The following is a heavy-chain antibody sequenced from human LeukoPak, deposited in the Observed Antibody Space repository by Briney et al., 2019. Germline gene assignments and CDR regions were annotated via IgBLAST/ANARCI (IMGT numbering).Heavy chain of an antibody. Sequence: SGGSLRLSCAASGFTVSSNYMSWVRQAPGKGLEWVSVIYSGGSTYYADSVKGRFTISRDNSKNTLYLQMSSLRAEDTAVYYCARGPVRGVIQLWGQGTLVTVSS. CDR3: ARGPVRGVIQL. D-gene: IGHD3-10*01. V-gene: IGHV3-53*01. CDR2: IYSGGST. J-gene: IGHJ4*02. CDR1: GFTVSSNY.